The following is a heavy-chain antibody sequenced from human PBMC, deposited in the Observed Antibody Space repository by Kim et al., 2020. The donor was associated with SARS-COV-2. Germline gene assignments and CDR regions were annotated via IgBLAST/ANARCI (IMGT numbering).Heavy chain of an antibody. CDR2: ISGSGGST. J-gene: IGHJ6*02. CDR1: GFTFSSYA. Sequence: GGSLRLSCAASGFTFSSYAMSWVRQAPGKGLEWVSAISGSGGSTYYADSVKGRFTISRDNSKNTLYLQMNSLRAEDTAVYYCAKEVLGAPKRTRGGSSAVTQQLVRRSYYYGMDVWGQGTTVTVSS. CDR3: AKEVLGAPKRTRGGSSAVTQQLVRRSYYYGMDV. V-gene: IGHV3-23*01. D-gene: IGHD6-13*01.